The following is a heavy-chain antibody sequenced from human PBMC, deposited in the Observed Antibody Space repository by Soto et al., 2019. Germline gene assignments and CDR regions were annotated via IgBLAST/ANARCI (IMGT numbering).Heavy chain of an antibody. V-gene: IGHV4-34*01. J-gene: IGHJ6*03. CDR2: INHSGST. Sequence: SETLSLTCAVYGGSFSGYYWSWIRQPPGKGLEWIGEINHSGSTNYNPSLKSRVTISVDTSKNQFSLKLSSVTAADTAVYYCARGERSPMDVWGKGTTVTISS. CDR1: GGSFSGYY. D-gene: IGHD1-1*01. CDR3: ARGERSPMDV.